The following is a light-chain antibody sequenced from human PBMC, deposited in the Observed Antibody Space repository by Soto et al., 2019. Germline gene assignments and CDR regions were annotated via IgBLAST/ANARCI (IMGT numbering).Light chain of an antibody. V-gene: IGKV3-11*01. CDR2: DAS. Sequence: EIVLTQSPATLSLSPGERATLSCRARQSVSSYLAWYQQKPGQAPRLLIYDASNRAPGIPARFSGSGSGTVFTLTISSLETEDFAFYYCQRRSNCGTFGQGTKLEIK. J-gene: IGKJ2*01. CDR1: QSVSSY. CDR3: QRRSNCGT.